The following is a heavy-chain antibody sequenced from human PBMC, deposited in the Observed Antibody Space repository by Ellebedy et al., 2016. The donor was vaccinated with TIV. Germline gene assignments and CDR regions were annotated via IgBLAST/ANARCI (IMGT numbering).Heavy chain of an antibody. CDR2: INPNSGGT. CDR1: GYTFTGYY. J-gene: IGHJ6*02. Sequence: AASVKVSCKASGYTFTGYYMHWVRQAPAQGLEWMGWINPNSGGTNYAQKFQGRVTMTRDTSITTVYMELSRLRSDDTAVYYCARTAYYGMDVWGQGTTVTVSS. CDR3: ARTAYYGMDV. V-gene: IGHV1-2*02.